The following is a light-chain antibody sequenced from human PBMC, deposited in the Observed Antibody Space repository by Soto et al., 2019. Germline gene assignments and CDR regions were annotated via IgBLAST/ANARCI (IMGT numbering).Light chain of an antibody. J-gene: IGKJ3*01. V-gene: IGKV1-12*01. CDR2: AAS. CDR3: QQANSFPMFS. Sequence: DIQMTQSPSSVSASVGDRVTITCRASQDISSWLSWYQQKPGKAPKLLIYAASNLQSGVPPRFSGSGSGTVFTLTISTLQPEDFATYFCQQANSFPMFSFGPGTKVD. CDR1: QDISSW.